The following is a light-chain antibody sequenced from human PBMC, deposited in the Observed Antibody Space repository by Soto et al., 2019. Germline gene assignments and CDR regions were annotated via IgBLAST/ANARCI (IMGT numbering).Light chain of an antibody. CDR3: QQGFSTPIT. Sequence: DIHMTQSPSSLSASLEDRVIITCRASQNIGNYLNWYQQTPGKAPRLLISTASSLQSGVPSRFTGSRSGADFTLTISSLQPEDSATYYCQQGFSTPITFGQGTRLEIK. V-gene: IGKV1-39*01. J-gene: IGKJ5*01. CDR2: TAS. CDR1: QNIGNY.